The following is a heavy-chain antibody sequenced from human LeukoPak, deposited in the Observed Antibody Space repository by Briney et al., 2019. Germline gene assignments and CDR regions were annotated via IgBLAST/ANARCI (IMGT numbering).Heavy chain of an antibody. Sequence: ASVKVSCKASGGTFSSYAISWVRQAPGQGLEWMGGIIPIFGTANYAQKFQGRVTITTDESTSTAYMELSSLRSEDTAVYYCARDARSSGYYLNWFDPWGQGTLVTVSS. CDR2: IIPIFGTA. CDR1: GGTFSSYA. V-gene: IGHV1-69*05. J-gene: IGHJ5*02. CDR3: ARDARSSGYYLNWFDP. D-gene: IGHD3-22*01.